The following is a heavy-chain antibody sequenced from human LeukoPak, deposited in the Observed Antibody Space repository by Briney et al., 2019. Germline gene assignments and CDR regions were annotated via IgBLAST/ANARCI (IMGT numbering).Heavy chain of an antibody. D-gene: IGHD6-6*01. CDR1: GYTLTSHD. CDR2: MNPNSGNT. V-gene: IGHV1-8*01. J-gene: IGHJ6*03. Sequence: ASVKVSCKASGYTLTSHDINWVRQATGQGLEWMGWMNPNSGNTGYAQKFQGRVSMTRNTSISTAYMELSSLRSEDTAVYYCARSIAGRSYYYYMDVWGKGTTVTVSS. CDR3: ARSIAGRSYYYYMDV.